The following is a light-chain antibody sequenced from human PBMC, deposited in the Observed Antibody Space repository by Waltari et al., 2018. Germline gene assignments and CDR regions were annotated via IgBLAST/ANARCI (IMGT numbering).Light chain of an antibody. J-gene: IGLJ3*02. CDR3: CSYSTGGSWM. CDR2: YVS. V-gene: IGLV2-23*02. CDR1: STNVGDSNL. Sequence: QSALTQPVSVSGSPGQSVTISCTGTSTNVGDSNLFSWFQHHPDQAPKLLIFYVSKRPSGVSNRFSGSKSGNTASLTISGLQTEDEADYYCCSYSTGGSWMFGGGTKLTVL.